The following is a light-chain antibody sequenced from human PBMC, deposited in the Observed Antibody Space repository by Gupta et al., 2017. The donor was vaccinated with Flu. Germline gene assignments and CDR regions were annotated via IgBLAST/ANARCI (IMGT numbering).Light chain of an antibody. Sequence: QSALTQPASVSGSPGQSITISSTGTCSDVGGYNYVSWYQQHPGKAPKLMIYEVSNRPSGVSNRFSGSKSGNTASLTISGLQAEDEADYYCSSYTSSSTLRVFGGGTKLTVL. V-gene: IGLV2-14*01. CDR1: CSDVGGYNY. CDR2: EVS. J-gene: IGLJ2*01. CDR3: SSYTSSSTLRV.